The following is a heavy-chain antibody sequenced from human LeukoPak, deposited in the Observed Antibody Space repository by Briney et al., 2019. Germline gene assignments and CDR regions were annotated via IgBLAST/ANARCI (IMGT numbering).Heavy chain of an antibody. CDR2: INNGGRN. V-gene: IGHV4-34*01. D-gene: IGHD5-18*01. CDR1: GFSFSGYY. CDR3: AREELYSYGPLGY. J-gene: IGHJ4*02. Sequence: SETLSLTCAGYGFSFSGYYWSWLRQPQGKGREWVGEINNGGRNNYNQSLNSRVTISVDTSKTQFSLKLSSVTAADTAVYYCAREELYSYGPLGYWGQGTLVTVSS.